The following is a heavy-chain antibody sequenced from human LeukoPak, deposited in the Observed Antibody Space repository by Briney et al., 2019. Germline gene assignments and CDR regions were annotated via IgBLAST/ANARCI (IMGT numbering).Heavy chain of an antibody. Sequence: GGSLRLSCAASGFIVSNNYMSWVRQAPGKGLEWVSVIYSGGSTYYADSVKGRFTISRDNSKNTLYLQMNSLRAEDTAVYYCATAGGYSSGWYHFDYWGQGTLVTVSS. CDR3: ATAGGYSSGWYHFDY. V-gene: IGHV3-53*01. D-gene: IGHD6-19*01. CDR2: IYSGGST. CDR1: GFIVSNNY. J-gene: IGHJ4*02.